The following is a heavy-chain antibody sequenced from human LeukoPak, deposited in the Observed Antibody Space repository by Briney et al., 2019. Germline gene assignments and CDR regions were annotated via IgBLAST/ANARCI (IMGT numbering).Heavy chain of an antibody. J-gene: IGHJ4*02. V-gene: IGHV6-1*01. D-gene: IGHD3-10*01. Sequence: SQTLSLTCAISGDSVSSNSAAWNWIRQSPSRGLEWLGRTYYRSKWYNDFALSVKSRITINPDTTKNQFSLRLNSVTPEDTAVYYCARRARLSGIIMPRRALYYFDYWGQGTLVTVSS. CDR3: ARRARLSGIIMPRRALYYFDY. CDR1: GDSVSSNSAA. CDR2: TYYRSKWYN.